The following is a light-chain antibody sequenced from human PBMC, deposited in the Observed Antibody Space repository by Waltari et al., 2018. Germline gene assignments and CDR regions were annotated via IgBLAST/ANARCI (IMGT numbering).Light chain of an antibody. V-gene: IGKV1-5*03. Sequence: DIQVPQSPSTLSVSVGDTATITCRASQSIVVWLAWYQQKPGKAPRLLIYQASYLESGVPSRFSGSASGTAFTLTISSLQADDFATYYCLQYNTYPCTFGQGTTVEIK. CDR3: LQYNTYPCT. J-gene: IGKJ1*01. CDR2: QAS. CDR1: QSIVVW.